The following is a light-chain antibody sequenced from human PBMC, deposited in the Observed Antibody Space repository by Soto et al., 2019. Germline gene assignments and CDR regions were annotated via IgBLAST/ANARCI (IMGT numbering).Light chain of an antibody. J-gene: IGLJ3*02. Sequence: HSVLSQPPSASGTPGQRVIISCSGRSSNIGSNYVYWFQHLPGTAPKLLIYANDQRPSGVPDRFSGSKSGTSASLAISGLRSEDGADYYCAAWDDSLGGSWVFGGGTKVTVL. CDR2: AND. V-gene: IGLV1-47*02. CDR3: AAWDDSLGGSWV. CDR1: SSNIGSNY.